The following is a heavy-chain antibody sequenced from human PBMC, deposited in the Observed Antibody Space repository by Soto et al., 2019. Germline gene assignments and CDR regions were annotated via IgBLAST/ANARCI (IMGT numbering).Heavy chain of an antibody. V-gene: IGHV1-18*01. CDR2: ISPNNGHT. Sequence: GASVKVSCKASGYTFISYGISWVRQSPGQGLEWMGWISPNNGHTNYAQKLQGRVTMTADTSTSTAYMELRSLRSDDTAVYYCARDQLRFLEYYFDYWGQGTLVTVSS. J-gene: IGHJ4*02. D-gene: IGHD3-3*01. CDR3: ARDQLRFLEYYFDY. CDR1: GYTFISYG.